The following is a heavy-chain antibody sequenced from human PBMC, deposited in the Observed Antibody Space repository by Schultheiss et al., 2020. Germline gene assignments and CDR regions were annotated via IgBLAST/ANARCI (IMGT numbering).Heavy chain of an antibody. J-gene: IGHJ4*02. D-gene: IGHD3-3*01. CDR1: GCSVSSGGYY. CDR3: ATLGGGGPFDS. V-gene: IGHV4-31*03. Sequence: LRLSCTVSGCSVSSGGYYWIWIRQHPGRGLEWIGYIYYSGSTYYNPSLKSRVTISVDTSKNQFSLKMSSVTAADTAVYYCATLGGGGPFDSWGQGTLVTVSS. CDR2: IYYSGST.